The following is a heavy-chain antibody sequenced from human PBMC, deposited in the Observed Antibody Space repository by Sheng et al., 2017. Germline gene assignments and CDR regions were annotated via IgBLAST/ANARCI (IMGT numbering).Heavy chain of an antibody. CDR3: ARDSGKID. CDR1: GHTFSTYS. D-gene: IGHD3-22*01. J-gene: IGHJ4*02. V-gene: IGHV1-69*08. Sequence: QVQLVQSGAEVKKPGSSVKVSCKASGHTFSTYSISWVRQAPGQGLEWMGRIIPIVGMSNYAQKFQGRLTITADKSTSTAYMTLHSLTSEDTAVYYCARDSGKIDWGQGTLVSVSS. CDR2: IIPIVGMS.